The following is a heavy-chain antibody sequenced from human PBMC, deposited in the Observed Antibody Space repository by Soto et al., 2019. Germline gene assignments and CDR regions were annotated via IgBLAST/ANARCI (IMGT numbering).Heavy chain of an antibody. D-gene: IGHD3-10*01. Sequence: KPSETLSLTCAVSGGSISSSDWWSWVRQPPGKGLEWIGEIYHSGSTNYNPSLESRVTISVDKSKSQFSLSLSSVTAADTAVYYCARDSWHYYASGSYGSFYYNGMDVWGQGTTVTVSS. CDR1: GGSISSSDW. V-gene: IGHV4-4*02. CDR3: ARDSWHYYASGSYGSFYYNGMDV. J-gene: IGHJ6*02. CDR2: IYHSGST.